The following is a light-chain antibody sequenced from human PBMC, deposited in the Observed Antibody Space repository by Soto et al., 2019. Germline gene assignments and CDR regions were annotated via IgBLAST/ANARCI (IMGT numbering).Light chain of an antibody. CDR1: QSVSNY. CDR3: QQYDRSWT. Sequence: NVLTQSPATLSLSPWERATLSCRASQSVSNYVAWYQQKPGQAPRLLIYGASRRATGIPDRFSGSGSGTDFTLTISRLEPEDFAVYYCQQYDRSWTFGQGTKVDIK. CDR2: GAS. J-gene: IGKJ1*01. V-gene: IGKV3-20*01.